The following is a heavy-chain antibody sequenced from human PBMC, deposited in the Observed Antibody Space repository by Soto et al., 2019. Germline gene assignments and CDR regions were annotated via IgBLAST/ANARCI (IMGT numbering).Heavy chain of an antibody. D-gene: IGHD3-10*01. CDR2: INHSGST. CDR1: GGSFSGYY. V-gene: IGHV4-34*01. J-gene: IGHJ4*02. Sequence: SETLSLTCAVYGGSFSGYYWSWIRQPPGKGLEWIGEINHSGSTNYNPSLKSRVTISVDTSKNQFSLKLISVTAADTAVYYCARGTNYYGSGSYYNNRPFDYWGQGTLVTVSS. CDR3: ARGTNYYGSGSYYNNRPFDY.